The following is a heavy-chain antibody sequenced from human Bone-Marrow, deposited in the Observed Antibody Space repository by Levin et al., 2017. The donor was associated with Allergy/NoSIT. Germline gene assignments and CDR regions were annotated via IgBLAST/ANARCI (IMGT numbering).Heavy chain of an antibody. J-gene: IGHJ1*01. CDR1: GFTFSAYS. D-gene: IGHD3-10*01. CDR2: INSRSSTI. Sequence: WGSLRLSCAASGFTFSAYSMNWVRQAPGKGLEWLSYINSRSSTIDYADSVKGRFTTSRDNAKNSLYLQMNGLRDEDTAVYYCARDMDCITTGCLDAEYYQHGGQSCLVAVS. V-gene: IGHV3-48*02. CDR3: ARDMDCITTGCLDAEYYQH.